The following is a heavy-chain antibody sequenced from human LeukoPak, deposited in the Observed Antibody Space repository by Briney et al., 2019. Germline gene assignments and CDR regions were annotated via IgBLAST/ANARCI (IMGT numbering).Heavy chain of an antibody. CDR1: GFTFNSNW. J-gene: IGHJ4*02. CDR3: ARDKYYDRYFDS. Sequence: GGSLRLSCVASGFTFNSNWMSWVGQAPGKGLEWVANIKQDGSEKYYVDSVKGRFTISRDNARNSLSLQMNSLRAEDTAVYYCARDKYYDRYFDSWGQGTLVTVSS. V-gene: IGHV3-7*01. D-gene: IGHD3-22*01. CDR2: IKQDGSEK.